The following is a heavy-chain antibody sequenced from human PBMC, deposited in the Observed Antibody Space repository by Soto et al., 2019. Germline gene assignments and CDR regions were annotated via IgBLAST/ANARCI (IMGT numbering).Heavy chain of an antibody. Sequence: RGSLRLSCAASGLTFSSYWMHWVRQAPGKGLVWVSRINSDGSSTNYADSVKGRFTISRDNSKNTLYLQMNSLRAEDTAVYYCAKAPKAVLRYFDWLLPNGMDVWGQGTTVTVSS. CDR3: AKAPKAVLRYFDWLLPNGMDV. V-gene: IGHV3-74*01. D-gene: IGHD3-9*01. J-gene: IGHJ6*02. CDR1: GLTFSSYW. CDR2: INSDGSST.